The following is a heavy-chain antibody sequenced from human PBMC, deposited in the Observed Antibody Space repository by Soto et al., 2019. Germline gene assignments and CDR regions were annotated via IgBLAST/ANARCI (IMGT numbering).Heavy chain of an antibody. Sequence: QVQLVQSGAEVRKPGASVKASCKPSGYTFNTYYLHWLRQAPGQALEWMGVIHPSGGGTTYAQKCLGRATVTRDTSTTTVFMELSSLRSDDTAVYYCARGGHIAVVTASFENWGQGTLVTVSS. CDR2: IHPSGGGT. CDR1: GYTFNTYY. J-gene: IGHJ4*02. D-gene: IGHD2-21*02. CDR3: ARGGHIAVVTASFEN. V-gene: IGHV1-46*02.